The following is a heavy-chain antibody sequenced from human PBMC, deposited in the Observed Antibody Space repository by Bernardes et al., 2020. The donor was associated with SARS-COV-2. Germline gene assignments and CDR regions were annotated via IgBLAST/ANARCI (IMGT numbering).Heavy chain of an antibody. D-gene: IGHD3-3*01. CDR3: ARGRVPGY. CDR2: IYYSGST. J-gene: IGHJ4*02. Sequence: SETLSLTCTASGGSVRSGSGYWSWIRQPPGKGLEWIGSIYYSGSTNYNPSLKSRVTISLDTSKNQFSLKLSSMTAADTAVYYCARGRVPGYWGQGTLVTVS. V-gene: IGHV4-61*01. CDR1: GGSVRSGSGY.